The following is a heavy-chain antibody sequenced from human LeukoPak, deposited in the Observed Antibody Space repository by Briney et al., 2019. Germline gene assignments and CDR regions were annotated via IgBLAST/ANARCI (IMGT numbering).Heavy chain of an antibody. J-gene: IGHJ4*02. V-gene: IGHV4-34*01. CDR2: INHSGST. CDR1: GGPFSGYH. Sequence: SETLSLTCAVYGGPFSGYHWSWIRQPPGKGLEWIGEINHSGSTNYNPSLKSRVTISVDTSKNQFSLKLSSVTAADTAVYYCARGPRLWFGELSKYYFDYWGQGTLVTVSS. D-gene: IGHD3-10*01. CDR3: ARGPRLWFGELSKYYFDY.